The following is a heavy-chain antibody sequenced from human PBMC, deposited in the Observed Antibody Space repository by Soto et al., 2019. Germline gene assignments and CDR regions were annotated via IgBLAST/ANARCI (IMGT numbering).Heavy chain of an antibody. V-gene: IGHV1-69*13. CDR1: GYTFTSYG. D-gene: IGHD2-2*01. Sequence: SVKVSCKASGYTFTSYGISWVRQAPGQGLEWMGGISAIYGKANYAQKFQGRVTITADESTSTAYMELSSLRSEDTAVYYCARSQGSSTSLEIYYYYYYGMDVWGQGTTVTVSS. CDR3: ARSQGSSTSLEIYYYYYYGMDV. CDR2: ISAIYGKA. J-gene: IGHJ6*02.